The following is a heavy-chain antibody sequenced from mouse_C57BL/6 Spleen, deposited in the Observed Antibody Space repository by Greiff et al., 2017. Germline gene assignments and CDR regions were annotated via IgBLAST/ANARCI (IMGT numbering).Heavy chain of an antibody. V-gene: IGHV5-16*01. CDR3: ARATQFYLDY. CDR2: INYDGSST. J-gene: IGHJ2*01. CDR1: GFTFSDYY. Sequence: EVQLVESEGGLVQPGSSMKLSCTASGFTFSDYYMAWVRQVPEKGLEWVANINYDGSSTYYLDSLKSRFIISRDNAKNILYLQMSSLKSEDTATYYCARATQFYLDYWGQGTTLTVSS.